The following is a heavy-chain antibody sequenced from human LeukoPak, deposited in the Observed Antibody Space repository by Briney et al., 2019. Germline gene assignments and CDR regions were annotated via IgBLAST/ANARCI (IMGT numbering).Heavy chain of an antibody. CDR3: TTRLQNHFDY. D-gene: IGHD5-24*01. V-gene: IGHV3-23*01. CDR1: GFTFNCYG. CDR2: ISDPHSGLEP. Sequence: GGSLRLSCSASGFTFNCYGMHLVRQAPGQALEWVYTISDPHSGLEPHYADSVKGRFTISRDVSQNTFYMQMDSLRAEDTAVYYCTTRLQNHFDYWGQGTQVTVSS. J-gene: IGHJ4*02.